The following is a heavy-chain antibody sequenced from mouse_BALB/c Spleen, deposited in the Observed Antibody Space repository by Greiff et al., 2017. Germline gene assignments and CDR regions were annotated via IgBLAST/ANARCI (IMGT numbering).Heavy chain of an antibody. CDR2: IDPANGNT. J-gene: IGHJ4*01. D-gene: IGHD3-3*01. CDR3: ASRGYYAMDY. CDR1: GFNIKDTY. Sequence: EVQGVESGAELVKPGASVKLSCTASGFNIKDTYMHWVKQRPEQGLEWIGRIDPANGNTKYDPKFQGKATITADTSSNTAYLQLSSLTSEDTAVYYCASRGYYAMDYWGQGTSVTVSS. V-gene: IGHV14-3*02.